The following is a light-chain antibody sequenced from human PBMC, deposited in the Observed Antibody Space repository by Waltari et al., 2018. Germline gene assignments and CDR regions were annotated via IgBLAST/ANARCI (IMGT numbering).Light chain of an antibody. CDR1: QSVSSY. Sequence: FILNQSPATLSLYRWEIARLSCRDSQSVSSYLAWYLQKPGKAPRLLIYAASSRATGIPHRFSGSGSETEFSLTISSLEPEDFAVYYCQEYSTSPYSFGQGTKVEI. CDR3: QEYSTSPYS. J-gene: IGKJ2*03. CDR2: AAS. V-gene: IGKV3-20*01.